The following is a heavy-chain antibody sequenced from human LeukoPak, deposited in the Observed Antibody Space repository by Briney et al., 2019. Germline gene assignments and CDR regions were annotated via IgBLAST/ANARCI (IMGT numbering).Heavy chain of an antibody. Sequence: ASVKVSCKASGYTFTGYYMHWVRQAPGQGLEWMGWINPNSGGTNYAQKFQGRVTMTRDTSISTAYMELSRLRSDDTAVYYCAREDGSGSYYKFWGQGTLVTVSS. D-gene: IGHD3-10*01. CDR1: GYTFTGYY. CDR2: INPNSGGT. J-gene: IGHJ4*02. CDR3: AREDGSGSYYKF. V-gene: IGHV1-2*02.